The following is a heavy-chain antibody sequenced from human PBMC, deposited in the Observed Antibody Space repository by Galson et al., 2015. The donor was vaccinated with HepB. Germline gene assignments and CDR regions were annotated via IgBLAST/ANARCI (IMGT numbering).Heavy chain of an antibody. CDR3: ARAFDCSSTSCYEDDAFDI. Sequence: SVKVSCKASGYTFTGYYMHWVRQAPGQGLEWMGWINPNSGGTNYAQKFQGRVTMTRDTSISTAYMELSRLRSDDTAVYYCARAFDCSSTSCYEDDAFDIWGQGTMVTVSS. D-gene: IGHD2-2*01. CDR2: INPNSGGT. V-gene: IGHV1-2*02. J-gene: IGHJ3*02. CDR1: GYTFTGYY.